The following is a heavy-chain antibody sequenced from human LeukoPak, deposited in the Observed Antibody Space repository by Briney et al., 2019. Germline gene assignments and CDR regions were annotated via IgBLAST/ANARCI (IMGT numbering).Heavy chain of an antibody. CDR2: IIPILGIA. CDR1: GGTFSSYA. V-gene: IGHV1-69*04. D-gene: IGHD3-22*01. J-gene: IGHJ4*02. Sequence: GASVKVSCKASGGTFSSYAISWVRQAPGQGLEWMGRIIPILGIANYAQKFQGRVTITADKSTSTAYMELSSLRSEDTAVYYCARTYYYDSSGYSPLDYWGQGILVTVSS. CDR3: ARTYYYDSSGYSPLDY.